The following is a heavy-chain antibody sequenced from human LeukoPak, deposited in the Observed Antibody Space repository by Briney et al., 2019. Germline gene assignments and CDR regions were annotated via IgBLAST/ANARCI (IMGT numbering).Heavy chain of an antibody. J-gene: IGHJ3*02. D-gene: IGHD2-15*01. CDR3: ARARRGYCSGGSCLRAFDI. Sequence: SETLSRTCAGYGLSFSGYCWSWIPQPAGKGLEGVGRIYTSGSTNYNPSLKSRVTMSVDTSKNQFSLKLSSVTAADTAVYYCARARRGYCSGGSCLRAFDIWGQGTMVTVSS. V-gene: IGHV4-59*10. CDR2: IYTSGST. CDR1: GLSFSGYC.